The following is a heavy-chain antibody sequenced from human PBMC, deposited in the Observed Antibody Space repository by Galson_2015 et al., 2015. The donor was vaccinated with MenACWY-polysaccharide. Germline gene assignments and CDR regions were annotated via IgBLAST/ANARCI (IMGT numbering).Heavy chain of an antibody. CDR1: GFTFSDYY. Sequence: SLRLSCAASGFTFSDYYMSWIRQAPGKGLEWVSYISSSGSTIYYADSVKGRFTISRDNAKNSLYLQMNSLRAEDTAVYYCARDPGDGYSDFDYWGQGTLVTVSS. CDR2: ISSSGSTI. CDR3: ARDPGDGYSDFDY. J-gene: IGHJ4*02. D-gene: IGHD5-24*01. V-gene: IGHV3-11*04.